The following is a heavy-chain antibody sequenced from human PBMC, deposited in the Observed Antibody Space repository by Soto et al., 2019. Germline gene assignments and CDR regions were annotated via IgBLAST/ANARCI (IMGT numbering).Heavy chain of an antibody. CDR1: GYSFTNYW. V-gene: IGHV5-51*01. D-gene: IGHD3-22*01. CDR2: INPGDSDT. Sequence: PGESLKISCKGSGYSFTNYWIGWVRQMPGKGLEWMGIINPGDSDTRYSPSFQGQVTVSADKSISTAYLQWSSLKASDTAMYYCARPYYDDSRDYHAYWGQGTLVTGSS. CDR3: ARPYYDDSRDYHAY. J-gene: IGHJ4*02.